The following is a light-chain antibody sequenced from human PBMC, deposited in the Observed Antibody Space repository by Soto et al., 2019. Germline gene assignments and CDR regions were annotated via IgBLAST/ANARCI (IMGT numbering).Light chain of an antibody. J-gene: IGKJ3*01. V-gene: IGKV1-39*01. CDR3: QESYSTPSVT. CDR2: AAS. CDR1: QSISTY. Sequence: DIQMTQSPSSLSVSVGDRVTITCRASQSISTYLNWYQQKPGKAPKLLIYAASSLQSGVPSRFSGSGSGTDFTLTISSLQPEDFATYYCQESYSTPSVTFGPGTKVDIK.